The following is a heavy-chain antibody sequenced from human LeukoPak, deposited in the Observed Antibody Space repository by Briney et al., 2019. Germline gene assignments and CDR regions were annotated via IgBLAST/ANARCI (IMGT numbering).Heavy chain of an antibody. J-gene: IGHJ4*02. CDR1: GFTFSNYA. D-gene: IGHD6-6*01. V-gene: IGHV3-23*01. Sequence: PGGSLRLSCAASGFTFSNYAMSWVRQAPGKGLQWVSGISATGGSTYYADSVKGRFTISRDNAKSSLYLQMNSLRAEDTAVYYCARDRYSSSTFFDYWGQGTLVTVSS. CDR2: ISATGGST. CDR3: ARDRYSSSTFFDY.